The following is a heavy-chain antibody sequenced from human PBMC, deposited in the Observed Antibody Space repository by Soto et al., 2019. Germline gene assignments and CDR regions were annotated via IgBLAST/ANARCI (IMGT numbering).Heavy chain of an antibody. CDR1: GGSISSGGYY. V-gene: IGHV4-31*03. Sequence: QVQLQESGPGLVKPSQTLSLTCTVSGGSISSGGYYWGWIRQHPGKALEWIGYIYYSGSTYYNPSLKSRVTISVDPSKNQFSLKLSSVTAADTAVYYCARGRTSSPTPGDYWGQGTLVTVSS. J-gene: IGHJ4*02. CDR2: IYYSGST. D-gene: IGHD2-2*01. CDR3: ARGRTSSPTPGDY.